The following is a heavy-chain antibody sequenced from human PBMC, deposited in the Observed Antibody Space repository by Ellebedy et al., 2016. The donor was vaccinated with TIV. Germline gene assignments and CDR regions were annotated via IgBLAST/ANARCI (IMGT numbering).Heavy chain of an antibody. J-gene: IGHJ5*02. CDR3: ARSPGSIVVVPAAQWWFDP. V-gene: IGHV4-59*01. D-gene: IGHD2-2*01. CDR2: IYYSGST. CDR1: GGSFSGYY. Sequence: MPSETLSLTCAVYGGSFSGYYWSWIRQPPGKGLEWIGYIYYSGSTNYNPSLKSRVTISVDTSKNQFSLKLSSVTAADTAVYYCARSPGSIVVVPAAQWWFDPWGQGTLVTVSS.